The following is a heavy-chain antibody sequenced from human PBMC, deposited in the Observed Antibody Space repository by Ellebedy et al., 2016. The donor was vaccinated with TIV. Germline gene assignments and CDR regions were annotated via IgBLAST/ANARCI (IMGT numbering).Heavy chain of an antibody. D-gene: IGHD3-3*01. Sequence: GESLKISCAASGFTFSIYAMRWVRQAPGKGLEWVSTISGTGSSTYYADSVKGRFTISRDNSENTLYLQMNSLRAEDTAVYYCAGAILKAYWGQGTLVTVSS. CDR1: GFTFSIYA. V-gene: IGHV3-23*01. CDR2: ISGTGSST. J-gene: IGHJ4*02. CDR3: AGAILKAY.